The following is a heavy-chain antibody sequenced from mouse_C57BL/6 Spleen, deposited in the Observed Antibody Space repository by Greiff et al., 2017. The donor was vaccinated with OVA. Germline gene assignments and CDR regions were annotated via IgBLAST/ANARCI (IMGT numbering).Heavy chain of an antibody. CDR1: GYTFTSYW. D-gene: IGHD1-1*02. J-gene: IGHJ4*01. Sequence: VQLQQPGAELVKPGASVKLSCKASGYTFTSYWMQWVKQRPGQGLEWIGEIDPSDSYTNYNQKFKGKATLTVDTSSSTAYMQLSSLTSEDSAVYYGARRGTMARGDYWGQGTSVTVSA. CDR2: IDPSDSYT. V-gene: IGHV1-50*01. CDR3: ARRGTMARGDY.